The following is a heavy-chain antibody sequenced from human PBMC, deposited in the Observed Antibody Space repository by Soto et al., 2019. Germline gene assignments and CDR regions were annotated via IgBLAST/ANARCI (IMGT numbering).Heavy chain of an antibody. Sequence: EVQLLESGGDLIQPGESLRLSCAASGFSFSGYTMNWVRQAQGKGLEWISGINGGGGTTYYADSVKGRFTISRDDSKNILYLQMNSPRAEDTAIYYCEKDRHPDGIWTFDYWGRGTLVTVSS. CDR2: INGGGGTT. CDR3: EKDRHPDGIWTFDY. V-gene: IGHV3-23*01. D-gene: IGHD3-9*01. J-gene: IGHJ4*02. CDR1: GFSFSGYT.